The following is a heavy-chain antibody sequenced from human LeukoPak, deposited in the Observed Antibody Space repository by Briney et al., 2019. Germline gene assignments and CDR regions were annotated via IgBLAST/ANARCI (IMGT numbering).Heavy chain of an antibody. J-gene: IGHJ5*02. CDR2: ISGSGGST. Sequence: PGGSLRLSCAASGFTFSSYAMSWVRQAPGKGLEWVSAISGSGGSTYYADSVKGRFTISRDNSKNALYLQMNSLRAEDTAVYYCAKDRDSSGWYVGNWFDPWGQGTLVTVSS. D-gene: IGHD6-19*01. CDR1: GFTFSSYA. CDR3: AKDRDSSGWYVGNWFDP. V-gene: IGHV3-23*01.